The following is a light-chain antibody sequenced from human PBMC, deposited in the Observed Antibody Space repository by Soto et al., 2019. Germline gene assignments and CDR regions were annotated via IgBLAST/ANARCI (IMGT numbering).Light chain of an antibody. Sequence: DIQLTQSPSTLSASVGDRVTITCRTSQTIDSGLAWYQQKPGKAPQVLIYKASSLESGVPSRFSGSESGTEFTLTISSHQPDDFSTYYCQQYKNYSWTFGQGTKVEIK. V-gene: IGKV1-5*03. CDR1: QTIDSG. CDR2: KAS. J-gene: IGKJ1*01. CDR3: QQYKNYSWT.